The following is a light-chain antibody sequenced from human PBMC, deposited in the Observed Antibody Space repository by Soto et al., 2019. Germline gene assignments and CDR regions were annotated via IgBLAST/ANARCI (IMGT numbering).Light chain of an antibody. CDR1: SSDVGGYNY. J-gene: IGLJ1*01. CDR2: DVT. CDR3: SSYTTSNTRQIV. Sequence: QSALTQPVSVSGSPGQTITISSTGTSSDVGGYNYVSWYQHHPGKAPKLIIYDVTNRPSGVSNPFSGSKSGNTASLTISGLQPEDEPDYYCSSYTTSNTRQIVFGTGTKLTVL. V-gene: IGLV2-14*03.